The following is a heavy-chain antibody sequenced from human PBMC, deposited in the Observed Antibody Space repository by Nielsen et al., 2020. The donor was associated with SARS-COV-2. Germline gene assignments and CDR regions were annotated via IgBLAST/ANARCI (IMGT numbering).Heavy chain of an antibody. CDR2: ISSSSSTI. V-gene: IGHV3-48*02. J-gene: IGHJ6*02. D-gene: IGHD1-26*01. CDR3: ARVGSNYGAYGMDV. Sequence: GESLKISCAASGFTFSSYSMNWVRQAPGKGLEWVSYISSSSSTIYYADSVKGRFTISRDNAKNSLYLQMNSLRDEDTAVYYCARVGSNYGAYGMDVWGQGTTVTVSS. CDR1: GFTFSSYS.